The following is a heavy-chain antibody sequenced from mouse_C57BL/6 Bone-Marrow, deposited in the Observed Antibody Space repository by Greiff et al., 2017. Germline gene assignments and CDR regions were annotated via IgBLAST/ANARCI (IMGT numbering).Heavy chain of an antibody. V-gene: IGHV5-15*01. CDR2: ISNLAYSI. J-gene: IGHJ1*03. Sequence: EVQLVESGGGLVQPGGSLKLSCAASGFTFSDYGMAWVRQAPRKGPEWVAFISNLAYSIYYAGTVTGRFTISRENAKNTLYLEMSSLRAEDTAMYYCARRDYGSSYWGYFDVWGTGTTVTVSS. CDR3: ARRDYGSSYWGYFDV. CDR1: GFTFSDYG. D-gene: IGHD1-1*01.